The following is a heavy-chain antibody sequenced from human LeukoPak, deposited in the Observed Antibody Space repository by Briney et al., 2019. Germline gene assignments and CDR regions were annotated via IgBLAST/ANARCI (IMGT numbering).Heavy chain of an antibody. CDR2: FYVGGAT. CDR1: GFTFSNYV. D-gene: IGHD5-24*01. V-gene: IGHV3-53*01. J-gene: IGHJ4*02. CDR3: ARGDGYSFFDY. Sequence: GGSLRLSCAASGFTFSNYVMSWVRQAPGKGLEWVSVFYVGGATYYADSVKGRFTISRDNSENTLYLQMNSLRAEDTAVYYCARGDGYSFFDYWGQGTLVTVSS.